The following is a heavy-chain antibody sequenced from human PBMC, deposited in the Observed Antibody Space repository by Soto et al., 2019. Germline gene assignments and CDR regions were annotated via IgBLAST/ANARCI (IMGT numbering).Heavy chain of an antibody. D-gene: IGHD6-19*01. CDR2: FDPEDGET. CDR1: GYTLTELS. J-gene: IGHJ3*02. CDR3: ATVWLVQEGAFDI. V-gene: IGHV1-24*01. Sequence: ASVKVSCKVSGYTLTELSIHWVRQAPGKGLEWMGGFDPEDGETIYAQKFQGRVTMTEDTSTDTAYMELSSLRSEDTAVYYCATVWLVQEGAFDIWGQGTMVTVSS.